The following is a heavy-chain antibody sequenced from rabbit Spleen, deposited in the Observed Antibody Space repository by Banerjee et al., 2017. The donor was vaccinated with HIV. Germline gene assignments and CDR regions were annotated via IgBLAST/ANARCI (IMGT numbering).Heavy chain of an antibody. D-gene: IGHD4-1*01. CDR2: IDPIFGGT. V-gene: IGHV1S47*01. CDR1: GFDFSRYG. CDR3: VRGSGWGFGYFKL. Sequence: QEQLVESGGGLVQPGGSLTLSCKASGFDFSRYGVSWVRQAPGKGLEWIGYIDPIFGGTYYASGVNGRFSISRENTQNTLYLQLNSLTAADTATYFCVRGSGWGFGYFKLWGQGTLVTVS. J-gene: IGHJ4*01.